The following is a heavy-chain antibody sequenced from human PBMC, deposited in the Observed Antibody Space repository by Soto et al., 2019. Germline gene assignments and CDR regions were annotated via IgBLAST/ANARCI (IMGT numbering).Heavy chain of an antibody. CDR2: ISSTTNYI. V-gene: IGHV3-21*01. CDR3: ARESEDLTSNFDY. J-gene: IGHJ4*02. Sequence: LRLSCSASGFTFTRYSMNWVRQAPVKGLEWVSSISSTTNYIYYADSMKGRFTVSRDNAKNSVYLEMNSLSAEDTAVYYCARESEDLTSNFDYWGQGTPVT. CDR1: GFTFTRYS.